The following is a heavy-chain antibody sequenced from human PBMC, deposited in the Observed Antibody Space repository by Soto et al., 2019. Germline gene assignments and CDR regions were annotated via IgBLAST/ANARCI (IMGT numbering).Heavy chain of an antibody. J-gene: IGHJ4*02. D-gene: IGHD2-2*01. CDR2: IWYDGSNK. V-gene: IGHV3-33*01. Sequence: PGGSLRLSCAASGFTFSSYGMHWVRQAPGKGLEWVAIIWYDGSNKYYVDSVKGRFTISRDNSKNTLYLQMNSLRAEDTAVYYCVRVNCRSTGCYLDYWGQGTLVTVSS. CDR3: VRVNCRSTGCYLDY. CDR1: GFTFSSYG.